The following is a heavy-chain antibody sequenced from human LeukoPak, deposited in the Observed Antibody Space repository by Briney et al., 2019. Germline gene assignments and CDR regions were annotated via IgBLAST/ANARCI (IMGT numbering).Heavy chain of an antibody. CDR1: GGSISSYY. CDR2: MYYSGSTNYNPST. J-gene: IGHJ4*02. D-gene: IGHD6-19*01. Sequence: SETLSLTCSDSGGSISSYYWSWIRQPPGKGLEWFGYMYYSGSTNYNPSTNYNPSLKSRVTISVDTSKNQFSLKLSSVTAADTAVYYCARVGLWQWAIDYWGQGTLVTVSS. CDR3: ARVGLWQWAIDY. V-gene: IGHV4-59*08.